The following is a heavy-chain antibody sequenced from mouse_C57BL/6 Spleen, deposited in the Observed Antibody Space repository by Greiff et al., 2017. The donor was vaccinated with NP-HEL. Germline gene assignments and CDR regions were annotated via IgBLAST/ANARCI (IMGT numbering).Heavy chain of an antibody. CDR3: ARSRDYDCYFWFAY. D-gene: IGHD2-3*01. Sequence: VQLHQSGAELVKPGASVKISCKASGYAFSSYWMNWVKQRPGKGLEWIGQIYPGDGDTYFKGKFKGKATMTAAQSSSTAYMQLSSLTSEDYAVYVCARSRDYDCYFWFAYWGQGTLVTVSA. CDR1: GYAFSSYW. CDR2: IYPGDGDT. J-gene: IGHJ3*01. V-gene: IGHV1-80*01.